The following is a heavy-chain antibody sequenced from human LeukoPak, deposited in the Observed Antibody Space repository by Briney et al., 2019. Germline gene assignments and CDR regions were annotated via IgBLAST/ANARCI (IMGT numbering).Heavy chain of an antibody. V-gene: IGHV3-23*01. Sequence: RAGGSLRLSCAASGFTFTIYAMTWVRQAPGKGLEWVSASGSGGSTYYADSVKGRFTISRDNSKNTLYLQMSSLRAEDTAVYYCAKEDLYGSVKWFDPWGQGTLVTVSS. CDR2: SGSGGST. CDR3: AKEDLYGSVKWFDP. D-gene: IGHD3-10*01. CDR1: GFTFTIYA. J-gene: IGHJ5*02.